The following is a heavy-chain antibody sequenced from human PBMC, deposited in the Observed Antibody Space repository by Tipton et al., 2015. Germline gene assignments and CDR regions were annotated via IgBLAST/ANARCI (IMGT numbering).Heavy chain of an antibody. CDR2: VSHSDTS. CDR3: ARHKDSGTYPLDY. D-gene: IGHD3-10*01. V-gene: IGHV4-61*01. J-gene: IGHJ4*02. CDR1: GSSVSSGNYY. Sequence: GLVKPSETLSLICSVSGSSVSSGNYYWSWIRQPPGKGLEWIGYVSHSDTSHYNPSLKSRVTISVDTSKNQFSLTLTSVTAADTAVYYCARHKDSGTYPLDYWGQGTLVTVSS.